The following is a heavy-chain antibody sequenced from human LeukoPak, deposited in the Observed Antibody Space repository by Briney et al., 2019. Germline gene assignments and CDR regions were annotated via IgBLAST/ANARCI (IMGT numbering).Heavy chain of an antibody. CDR3: ARLPYRDGVAQDY. D-gene: IGHD3-16*02. V-gene: IGHV1-2*02. CDR1: GYTFTGYY. J-gene: IGHJ4*02. Sequence: ASVKVSCKASGYTFTGYYMHWVRQAPGQGLEWMGWINPNSGGTNYAQKFQGRVTMTSDTSISTAYMELSRLRFDDTAVYYCARLPYRDGVAQDYWGQGTLVTVSP. CDR2: INPNSGGT.